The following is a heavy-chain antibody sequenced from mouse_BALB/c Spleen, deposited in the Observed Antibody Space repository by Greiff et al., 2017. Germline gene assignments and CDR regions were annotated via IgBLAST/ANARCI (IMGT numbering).Heavy chain of an antibody. J-gene: IGHJ3*01. Sequence: EVKLQQTGPELVKPGASVKISCKASGYSFTDYIMLWVKQSHGKSLEWIGNINPYYGSTSYNLKFKGKATLTVDKSSSTAYMQLNSLTSEDSAVYYCARTTTATLAYWGQGTLVTVSA. CDR3: ARTTTATLAY. D-gene: IGHD1-2*01. V-gene: IGHV1-39*01. CDR1: GYSFTDYI. CDR2: INPYYGST.